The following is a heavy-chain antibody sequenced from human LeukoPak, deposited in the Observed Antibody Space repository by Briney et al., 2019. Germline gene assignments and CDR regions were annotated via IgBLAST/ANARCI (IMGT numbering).Heavy chain of an antibody. J-gene: IGHJ6*03. CDR3: ARGTDYGDYVYYMDV. CDR1: GGTFSSYA. Sequence: WASVKVSCKASGGTFSSYAISWVRQAPGQGLEWMGGIIPIFGTANYAQKFQGRVTITADESTSPAYMELSSLRSEDTAVYYCARGTDYGDYVYYMDVWGKGTTVTVSS. CDR2: IIPIFGTA. D-gene: IGHD4-17*01. V-gene: IGHV1-69*01.